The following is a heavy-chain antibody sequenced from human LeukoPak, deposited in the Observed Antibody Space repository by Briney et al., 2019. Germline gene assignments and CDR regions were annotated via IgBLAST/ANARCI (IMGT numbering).Heavy chain of an antibody. CDR1: GFTFSSYA. CDR3: ARDRDTYTHAFDI. J-gene: IGHJ3*02. CDR2: ISYDGSNK. Sequence: GGALRLSFAASGFTFSSYAMQWVRQAPGKGVEGGAVISYDGSNKYYADSVKGRFTISRDNSKNTLYLQMNSLRAEDTAVYYCARDRDTYTHAFDIWGQGTMVTVSS. V-gene: IGHV3-30-3*01. D-gene: IGHD5-24*01.